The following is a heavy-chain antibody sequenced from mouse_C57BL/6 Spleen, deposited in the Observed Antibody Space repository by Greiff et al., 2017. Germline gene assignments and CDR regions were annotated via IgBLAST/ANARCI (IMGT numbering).Heavy chain of an antibody. CDR3: ARVYYDYDAGFAY. CDR2: INPNNGGT. D-gene: IGHD2-4*01. Sequence: VQLQQSGPELVKPGASVKISCKASGYTFTDYYMNWVKQSPGKSLEWIGDINPNNGGTSYNQKFKGKATLTVDKSSSTAYMELSSLTSEDSAVYDCARVYYDYDAGFAYWGQGTLVTVAA. J-gene: IGHJ3*01. CDR1: GYTFTDYY. V-gene: IGHV1-26*01.